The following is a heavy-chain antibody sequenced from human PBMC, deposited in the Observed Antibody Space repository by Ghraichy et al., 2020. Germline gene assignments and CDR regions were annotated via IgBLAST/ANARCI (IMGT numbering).Heavy chain of an antibody. CDR3: ARQQFIPAATGGYFDL. V-gene: IGHV4-31*03. CDR2: IHSSGST. CDR1: GGSISSGASY. Sequence: SETLSLTCTLSGGSISSGASYWSWIRQFPGKGLEWIGYIHSSGSTYYSPSLKSRITLSLDTSKTQFSLNVSSVTAADTAVYYCARQQFIPAATGGYFDLWGRGTLVTVSS. D-gene: IGHD2-2*01. J-gene: IGHJ2*01.